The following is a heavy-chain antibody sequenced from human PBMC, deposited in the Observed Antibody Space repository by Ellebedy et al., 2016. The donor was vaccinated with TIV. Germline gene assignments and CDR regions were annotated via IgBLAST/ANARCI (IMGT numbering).Heavy chain of an antibody. CDR2: ISVAGTT. CDR3: ASRGLRTVIQLDY. CDR1: GFTFSSYS. Sequence: GGSLRLXXAASGFTFSSYSMNWVRQAPGKGLEWVSGISVAGTTYYADSMKGRFTISRDNSKNTLYLQMNSLRAEDTAVYYCASRGLRTVIQLDYWGQGTLVTVSS. J-gene: IGHJ4*02. V-gene: IGHV3-23*01. D-gene: IGHD5-12*01.